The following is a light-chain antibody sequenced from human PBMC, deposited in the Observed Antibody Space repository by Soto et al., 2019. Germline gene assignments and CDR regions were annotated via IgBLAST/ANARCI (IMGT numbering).Light chain of an antibody. J-gene: IGKJ4*01. CDR3: QQWENVPLT. CDR2: DAS. CDR1: YDIKNY. V-gene: IGKV1-33*01. Sequence: DIRMTQSPSSLSASVGDRVTITCQASYDIKNYLNWYQQKPGKAPRLLIYDASHLETGVPSRFSGSGSGTDFTFTISNLQPEDFATYYCQQWENVPLTFGGGTKVEIK.